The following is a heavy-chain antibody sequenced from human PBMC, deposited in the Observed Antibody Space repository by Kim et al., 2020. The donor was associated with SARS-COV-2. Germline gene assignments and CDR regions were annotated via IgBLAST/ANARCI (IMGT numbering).Heavy chain of an antibody. CDR2: ISWNSGTK. Sequence: GGFLRLSCAASGFNFGDYAMHWVRQAPGKGLEWVSGISWNSGTKNYVDSVKGRFTISRDNVKKYVYLQMDSLRLEDTAFYYCAKASGDWYFDLWGRATLVTVSS. CDR3: AKASGDWYFDL. D-gene: IGHD3-10*01. CDR1: GFNFGDYA. J-gene: IGHJ2*01. V-gene: IGHV3-9*01.